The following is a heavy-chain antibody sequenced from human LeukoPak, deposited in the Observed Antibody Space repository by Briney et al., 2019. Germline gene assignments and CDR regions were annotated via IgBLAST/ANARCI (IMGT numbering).Heavy chain of an antibody. D-gene: IGHD2-2*01. V-gene: IGHV1-2*02. CDR3: ARDQEVEAVVVPAARGGFDP. CDR1: GYTFTGYY. J-gene: IGHJ5*02. CDR2: INPNSGGT. Sequence: ASVKVSCKASGYTFTGYYMHWVRQAPGQGLEWMGWINPNSGGTNYAQKFQGRVTMTRDTSISTAYMELSRLRSGDTAVYYCARDQEVEAVVVPAARGGFDPWGQGTLVTVSS.